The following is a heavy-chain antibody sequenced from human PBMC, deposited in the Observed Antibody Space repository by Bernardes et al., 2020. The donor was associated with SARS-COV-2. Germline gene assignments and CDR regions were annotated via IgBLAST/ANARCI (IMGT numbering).Heavy chain of an antibody. D-gene: IGHD3-10*01. Sequence: SETLSLTCAVSGYSISSGYYWGWIRQPPGKGLEWIGSIYHSGSTYYNPSLKSRVTISVDTSKNQFSLKLSSVTAADTAVYYCARDGLTWRSRELNAFDIWGQGTMVTVSS. V-gene: IGHV4-38-2*02. CDR1: GYSISSGYY. CDR2: IYHSGST. J-gene: IGHJ3*02. CDR3: ARDGLTWRSRELNAFDI.